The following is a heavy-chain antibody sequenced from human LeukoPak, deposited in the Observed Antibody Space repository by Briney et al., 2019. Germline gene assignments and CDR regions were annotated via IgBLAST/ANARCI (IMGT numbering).Heavy chain of an antibody. J-gene: IGHJ4*02. Sequence: PSETLSLTCTVSGGSISSSSYYWGCICQPPGKGLECIGSIYYSGSTNYNPSLKSRVTISVDKSKNQFSLKLSSVTAADTAVYYCARAPGYSSGRYGEWGQGTLVTVSS. CDR1: GGSISSSSYY. CDR2: IYYSGST. CDR3: ARAPGYSSGRYGE. V-gene: IGHV4-39*07. D-gene: IGHD6-19*01.